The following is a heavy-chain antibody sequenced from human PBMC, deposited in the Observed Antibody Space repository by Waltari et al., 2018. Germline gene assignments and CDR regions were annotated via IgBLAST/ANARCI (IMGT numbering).Heavy chain of an antibody. CDR3: ARGRKLPEYYYYYGMDV. CDR2: IIPICGTT. D-gene: IGHD2-15*01. Sequence: QVQLVQSGAEVKKPGSSVKVSCKASGGTFSSYAISWVRQAPGHGLEWMGGIIPICGTTNYAKKIQGIVTITADEATSTAYMELSSLRSEDTAVYYCARGRKLPEYYYYYGMDVWGQGTTVTVSS. CDR1: GGTFSSYA. V-gene: IGHV1-69*13. J-gene: IGHJ6*02.